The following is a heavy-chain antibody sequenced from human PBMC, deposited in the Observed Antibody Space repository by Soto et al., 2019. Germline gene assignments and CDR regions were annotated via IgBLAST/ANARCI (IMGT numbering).Heavy chain of an antibody. V-gene: IGHV3-48*02. CDR2: ISTTSFTI. Sequence: GGSLRLSCVASGFSFSTYDMDWVRQAPGKAPEWIAHISTTSFTIYYADSVKGRFTISRDNVRNSLYLEMKSLRDEDAAVYYCARDRCFDGSCYSASDFWGQGIQVTVSS. CDR1: GFSFSTYD. D-gene: IGHD2-15*01. CDR3: ARDRCFDGSCYSASDF. J-gene: IGHJ4*02.